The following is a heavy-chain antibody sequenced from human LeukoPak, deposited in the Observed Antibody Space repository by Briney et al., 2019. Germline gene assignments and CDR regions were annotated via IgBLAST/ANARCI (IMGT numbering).Heavy chain of an antibody. Sequence: SETLSLTCAVYGGSFSGYYWSLIRQPPGKGLEWIGEINHSGSTNYNPSLKSRVTISVDTSKNQFSLKLSSVTAADTAVYYCATSGWYLLPGVYWGQGTLVTVSS. CDR1: GGSFSGYY. CDR2: INHSGST. J-gene: IGHJ4*02. CDR3: ATSGWYLLPGVY. V-gene: IGHV4-34*01. D-gene: IGHD6-19*01.